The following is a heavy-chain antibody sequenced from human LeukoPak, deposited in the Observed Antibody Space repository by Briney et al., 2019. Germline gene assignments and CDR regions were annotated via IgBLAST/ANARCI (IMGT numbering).Heavy chain of an antibody. CDR1: GFTFSDYY. CDR2: ISSSSSYT. J-gene: IGHJ4*02. CDR3: ATYWDSSGYYGY. D-gene: IGHD3-22*01. Sequence: GGSLRLSSAASGFTFSDYYMSWIRQAPGKGLEWVSYISSSSSYTNYADSVKGRFTISRDNAKNSLYLQMNSLRAEDTAVYYCATYWDSSGYYGYWGQGTLVSVSS. V-gene: IGHV3-11*03.